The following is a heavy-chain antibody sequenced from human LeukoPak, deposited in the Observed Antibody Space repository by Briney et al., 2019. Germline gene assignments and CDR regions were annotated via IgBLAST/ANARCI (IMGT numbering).Heavy chain of an antibody. CDR3: ATAGYCSGGSCYSRSYYGMDV. CDR2: FDPEDGET. CDR1: GYTLTELS. Sequence: GASVKVSCKVSGYTLTELSMHWVRQAPGKGLEWMGGFDPEDGETIYAQKFQGRVTMTEDTSTDTAYMELSSLRSEDTAVYYWATAGYCSGGSCYSRSYYGMDVWGKGTTVTVSS. J-gene: IGHJ6*04. D-gene: IGHD2-15*01. V-gene: IGHV1-24*01.